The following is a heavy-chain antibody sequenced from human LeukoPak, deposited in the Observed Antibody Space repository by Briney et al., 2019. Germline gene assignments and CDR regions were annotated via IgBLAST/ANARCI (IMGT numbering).Heavy chain of an antibody. CDR2: ISGSAGHT. CDR3: VRGRSGYFDPFDF. J-gene: IGHJ4*02. CDR1: GFTFSSYA. Sequence: QTGGSLRLSCAASGFTFSSYAMSWVRQVPGKGLEWVSAISGSAGHTSYADSVKGRFTSSRDNSESTLYLQMNSLRVEDTALYYCVRGRSGYFDPFDFWGPGTLVTVSS. V-gene: IGHV3-23*01. D-gene: IGHD3-22*01.